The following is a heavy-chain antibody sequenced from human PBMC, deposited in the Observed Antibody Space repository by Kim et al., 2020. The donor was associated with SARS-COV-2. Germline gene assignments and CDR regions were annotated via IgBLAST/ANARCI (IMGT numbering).Heavy chain of an antibody. CDR2: ISGSGGST. J-gene: IGHJ4*02. V-gene: IGHV3-23*01. CDR3: ARAPYSSSWYGPGY. D-gene: IGHD6-13*01. CDR1: GFTFSSYA. Sequence: GGSLRLSCLASGFTFSSYAMTWVRQAPGMGLEWVSTISGSGGSTYFADSVRGRFTISRDNYMNVLYLQVNSLRVEDTAVYYCARAPYSSSWYGPGYWGQG.